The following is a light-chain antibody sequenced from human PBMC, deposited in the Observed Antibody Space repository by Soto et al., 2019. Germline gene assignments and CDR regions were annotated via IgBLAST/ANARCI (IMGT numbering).Light chain of an antibody. CDR2: DAS. V-gene: IGKV3-11*01. Sequence: EIVLTQSPATLSLSPGERATLSCRASQSVSGYLVWYQQKPGQAPRLLIYDASNRATGIPARFSGSGSGTDFTLTISSLEPEDFAVYYCQQRSNWPPRFTFGPGTKVDIK. CDR1: QSVSGY. CDR3: QQRSNWPPRFT. J-gene: IGKJ3*01.